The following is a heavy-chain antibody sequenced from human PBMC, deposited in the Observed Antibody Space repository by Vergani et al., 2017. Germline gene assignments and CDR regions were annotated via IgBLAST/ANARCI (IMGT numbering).Heavy chain of an antibody. CDR2: IGKDGINT. CDR1: GFTFSNFG. J-gene: IGHJ4*02. V-gene: IGHV3-30*02. CDR3: AGEITMIVATTMYYFDY. D-gene: IGHD3-22*01. Sequence: QVQLVESAGGVVQPGGSLRLSCAASGFTFSNFGMHWIRQAPGKGLEWLAYIGKDGINTRYRDAVKGRFTVSRDNSKDILYLQMNSLRAEDTAVYYCAGEITMIVATTMYYFDYWGQGTLVTVSS.